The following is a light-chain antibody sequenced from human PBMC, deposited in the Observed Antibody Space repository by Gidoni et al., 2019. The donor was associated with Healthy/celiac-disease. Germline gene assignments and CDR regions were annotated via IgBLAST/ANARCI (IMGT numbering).Light chain of an antibody. CDR2: DNN. Sequence: QSVLTQPPSVSAAPGQKVTISCSGSSPNIENNYVSWYQQLPGTAPKLLIYDNNKRPSGIPDRFSGSKSGTSATLGITGLQTGDEADYYCGTWDSSLSAYVFGTGTKVTVL. CDR3: GTWDSSLSAYV. CDR1: SPNIENNY. V-gene: IGLV1-51*01. J-gene: IGLJ1*01.